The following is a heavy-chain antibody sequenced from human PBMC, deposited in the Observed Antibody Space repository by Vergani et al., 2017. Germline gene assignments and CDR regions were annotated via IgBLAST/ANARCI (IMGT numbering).Heavy chain of an antibody. CDR2: IYTSGST. D-gene: IGHD3-10*01. V-gene: IGHV4-61*02. Sequence: QVQLQESGPGLVKPSQTLSLTCTVSGGPVSSLSYYWNWIRQPAGKGLEWIGHIYTSGSTDYNPSLKSRVTISVDTSKNQFSLKLSSVTAADTAVYYCARRGGNWFDPWGQGTLVTVSS. CDR3: ARRGGNWFDP. J-gene: IGHJ5*02. CDR1: GGPVSSLSYY.